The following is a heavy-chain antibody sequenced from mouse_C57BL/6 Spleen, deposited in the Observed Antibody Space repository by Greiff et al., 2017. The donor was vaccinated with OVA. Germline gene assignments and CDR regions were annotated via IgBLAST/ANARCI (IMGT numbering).Heavy chain of an antibody. J-gene: IGHJ4*01. Sequence: DAGGGLVQPKGSLKLSCAASGFSFNTYAMNWVRQAPGKGLEWVARIRSKSNNYATYYADSVKDRFTISRDDSESMLYLQMNNLKTEDTAMYYCVTGNYPYGNYYAMDYWGQGTSVTVSS. CDR1: GFSFNTYA. CDR3: VTGNYPYGNYYAMDY. D-gene: IGHD2-1*01. CDR2: IRSKSNNYAT. V-gene: IGHV10-1*01.